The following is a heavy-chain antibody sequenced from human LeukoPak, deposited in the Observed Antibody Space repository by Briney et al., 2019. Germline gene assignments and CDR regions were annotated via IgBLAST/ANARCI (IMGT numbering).Heavy chain of an antibody. V-gene: IGHV3-48*01. J-gene: IGHJ4*02. Sequence: PGGSLRLSCAASGFTFSSYSMNWVRQAPGKGLEWVSYISSSSSTIYYADSVKGRFTISRENAKNSLYLQMNSLRAEDTAVYYCARDPKITFGGVIVYFDYWGQGTLVTVSS. CDR3: ARDPKITFGGVIVYFDY. D-gene: IGHD3-16*02. CDR2: ISSSSSTI. CDR1: GFTFSSYS.